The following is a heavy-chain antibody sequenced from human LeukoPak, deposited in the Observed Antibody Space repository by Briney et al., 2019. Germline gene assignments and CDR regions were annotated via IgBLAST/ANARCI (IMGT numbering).Heavy chain of an antibody. CDR2: FDPEDGET. CDR1: GYTLTELS. D-gene: IGHD3-10*01. CDR3: ATDLYGSGSYYFDY. V-gene: IGHV1-24*01. Sequence: ASVKVSCKVSGYTLTELSMHWVRQAPGKGLEWMGGFDPEDGETIYAQKFQGRVTMTEDTSTDTAYMELSSLRSEDTAVYYCATDLYGSGSYYFDYWGQGTLATVSS. J-gene: IGHJ4*02.